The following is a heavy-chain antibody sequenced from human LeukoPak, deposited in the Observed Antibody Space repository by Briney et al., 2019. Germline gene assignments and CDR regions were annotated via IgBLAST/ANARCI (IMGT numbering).Heavy chain of an antibody. Sequence: VASVKVSCTASGGTFSSYAISWVRQAPGQGLEWMGWISAYNGNTNYAQKLQGRVTMTTDTSTSTAYMELRSLRSDDTAVYYCAREVPAATNWFDPWGQGTLVTVSS. CDR3: AREVPAATNWFDP. D-gene: IGHD2-2*01. CDR2: ISAYNGNT. J-gene: IGHJ5*02. CDR1: GGTFSSYA. V-gene: IGHV1-18*01.